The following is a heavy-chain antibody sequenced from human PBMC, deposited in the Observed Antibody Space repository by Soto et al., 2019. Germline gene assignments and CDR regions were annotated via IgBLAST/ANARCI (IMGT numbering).Heavy chain of an antibody. CDR1: GGSLSGYY. D-gene: IGHD5-12*01. V-gene: IGHV4-34*01. Sequence: QVQLQQWGAGLLKPSETLSLNCAVTGGSLSGYYWRWIRQPPGKGLEWIGEVKDGGHTNYSPSLRGRVTISSDTSNNQFSLRLNSVTAAHTGVYYCARGQEGVVATHWDQGSLVTVSS. CDR3: ARGQEGVVATH. J-gene: IGHJ4*02. CDR2: VKDGGHT.